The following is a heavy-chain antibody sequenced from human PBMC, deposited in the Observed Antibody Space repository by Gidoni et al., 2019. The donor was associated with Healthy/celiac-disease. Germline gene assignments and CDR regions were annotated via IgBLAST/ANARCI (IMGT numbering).Heavy chain of an antibody. J-gene: IGHJ3*02. Sequence: EVQLLESGGGLVQPGGSLRLSCAASGFTFSSYAMSWVRQAPGKGLEWVSAISGSGGSTYYADSVKGRFTISRDNSKNTLYLQMNSLRAEDTAVYYCANEMWYDSSGYYPDDAFDIWGQGTMVTVSS. V-gene: IGHV3-23*01. D-gene: IGHD3-22*01. CDR1: GFTFSSYA. CDR2: ISGSGGST. CDR3: ANEMWYDSSGYYPDDAFDI.